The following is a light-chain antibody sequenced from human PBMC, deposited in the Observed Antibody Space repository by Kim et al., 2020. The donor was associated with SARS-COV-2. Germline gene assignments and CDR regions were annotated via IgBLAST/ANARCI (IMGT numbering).Light chain of an antibody. Sequence: QSALTQPASVSGSPGQSITISCTGTSSDVGSYNPVSWYQQHPGKAPKLMIYEVSKRPSGVSNRFSGSKSGNTASLTISGLQAEDEADYYCCSYVVFGGGTQLTVL. V-gene: IGLV2-23*02. CDR3: CSYVV. J-gene: IGLJ2*01. CDR1: SSDVGSYNP. CDR2: EVS.